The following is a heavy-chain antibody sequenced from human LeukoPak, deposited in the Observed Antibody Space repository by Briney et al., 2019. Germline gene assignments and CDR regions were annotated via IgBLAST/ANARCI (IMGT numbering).Heavy chain of an antibody. Sequence: SETLSLTCTVSGGSISSGDYYWSWIRQHPGKGLEWIGYIYYSGSTYYNPSLKSRVTISVDTSKNQFSLKLSSVTAADTAVYYCARGEMATIFDYWGQGTLVTVSS. CDR3: ARGEMATIFDY. D-gene: IGHD5-24*01. V-gene: IGHV4-31*03. CDR2: IYYSGST. J-gene: IGHJ4*02. CDR1: GGSISSGDYY.